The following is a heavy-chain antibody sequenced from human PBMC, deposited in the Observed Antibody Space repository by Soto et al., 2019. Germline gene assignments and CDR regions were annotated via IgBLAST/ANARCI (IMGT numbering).Heavy chain of an antibody. CDR2: INAGNGNT. V-gene: IGHV1-3*01. CDR1: GYTFTSYA. Sequence: ASVKFSCKSSGYTFTSYAMHWVRQAPGQRLEWMGWINAGNGNTKYSQKFQGRVTITRDTSASTAYMELSSLRSEDTAVYYCARVDARGDYYYGMDVWGQVKTFTASS. CDR3: ARVDARGDYYYGMDV. D-gene: IGHD3-16*01. J-gene: IGHJ6*02.